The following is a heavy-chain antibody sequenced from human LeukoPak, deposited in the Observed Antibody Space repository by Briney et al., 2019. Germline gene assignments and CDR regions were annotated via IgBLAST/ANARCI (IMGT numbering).Heavy chain of an antibody. CDR3: ANEVRPNDY. V-gene: IGHV3-23*01. CDR1: GFTFSSYW. J-gene: IGHJ4*02. Sequence: GGSLRLSCAASGFTFSSYWMHWVRQAPGKGLVWVSSIDISGGSTYYADSAEGRFTISRDNSKNTLYLQMNGLRVEDTALYYCANEVRPNDYWGQGTLVTVSS. D-gene: IGHD1-1*01. CDR2: IDISGGST.